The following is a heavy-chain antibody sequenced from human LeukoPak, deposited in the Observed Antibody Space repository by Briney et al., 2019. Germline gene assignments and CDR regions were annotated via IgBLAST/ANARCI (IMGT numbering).Heavy chain of an antibody. Sequence: PSETLSLTCTVSGGSISSYYWSWIRQPAGKGLEWIGRNYTSGSTNYNPSLKSRVTMSVDTSKNQFSLKLSSVTAADTAVYYCARDSGDDSSFYYYYYYMDVWGKGTTVTVSS. CDR1: GGSISSYY. CDR3: ARDSGDDSSFYYYYYYMDV. V-gene: IGHV4-4*07. D-gene: IGHD6-6*01. J-gene: IGHJ6*03. CDR2: NYTSGST.